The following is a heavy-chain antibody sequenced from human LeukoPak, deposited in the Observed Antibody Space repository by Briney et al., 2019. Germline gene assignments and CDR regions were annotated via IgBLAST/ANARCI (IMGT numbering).Heavy chain of an antibody. V-gene: IGHV3-30*18. CDR3: AKEGPKYYYDSSGYYF. Sequence: GGSLRLSCAASGFTFSSYGMHWVRQAPGKGLEWVAVISYDGSNKYYADSVKGRFTISRDNSKNTLYLQMNSLRAEDTAVYYCAKEGPKYYYDSSGYYFWGQGTLVTVSS. J-gene: IGHJ4*02. CDR2: ISYDGSNK. CDR1: GFTFSSYG. D-gene: IGHD3-22*01.